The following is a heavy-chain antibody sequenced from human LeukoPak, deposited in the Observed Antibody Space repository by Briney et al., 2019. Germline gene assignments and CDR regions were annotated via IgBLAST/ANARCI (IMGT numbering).Heavy chain of an antibody. Sequence: ASVKVSCKASGYTFTSYGISWVRQAPGQGLEWMEWISAYNGNTNYAQKLQGRVTMTTDTSTSTAYMELRSLTSDDTAVYYCATPLIGQGVSLGYWGQGTLVTVSS. CDR3: ATPLIGQGVSLGY. CDR1: GYTFTSYG. D-gene: IGHD3-16*01. V-gene: IGHV1-18*01. J-gene: IGHJ4*02. CDR2: ISAYNGNT.